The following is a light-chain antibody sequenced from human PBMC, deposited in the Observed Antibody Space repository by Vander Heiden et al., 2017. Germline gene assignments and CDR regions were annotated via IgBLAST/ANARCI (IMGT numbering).Light chain of an antibody. Sequence: QSALTQPASVSGSPGQSITISCTGTSSDVGGYNYVSWYQQHPGKAPNLMIYEVSNRPSGVSNRFSGSKSGNTASLTISGLQAEDEADDYCCSYTNSSTYNCVFGTGTKLTVL. V-gene: IGLV2-14*01. CDR3: CSYTNSSTYNCV. CDR2: EVS. CDR1: SSDVGGYNY. J-gene: IGLJ1*01.